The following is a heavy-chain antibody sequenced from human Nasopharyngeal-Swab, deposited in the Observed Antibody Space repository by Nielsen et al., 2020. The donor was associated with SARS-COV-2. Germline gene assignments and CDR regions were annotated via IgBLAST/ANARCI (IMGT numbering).Heavy chain of an antibody. V-gene: IGHV3-23*01. D-gene: IGHD5-18*01. CDR2: ISGSGGST. J-gene: IGHJ4*02. CDR1: GFTFINYA. CDR3: AKDANSYGHFDC. Sequence: GESLKISCAASGFTFINYAMSWVRQAPGKGLEWVSAISGSGGSTYYADSVKGRFTISRDNSKNTLYLQMNSLRAEDTAVYYCAKDANSYGHFDCWGQGTLVTVSS.